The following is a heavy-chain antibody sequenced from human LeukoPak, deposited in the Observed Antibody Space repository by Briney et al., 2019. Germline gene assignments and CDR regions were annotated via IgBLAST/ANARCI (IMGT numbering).Heavy chain of an antibody. D-gene: IGHD2-2*02. CDR1: GFTFSTYW. CDR2: IKEDGSEK. V-gene: IGHV3-7*01. CDR3: AREYCSGSSCYTKGFDY. Sequence: GGSLRLSCAVSGFTFSTYWMSWVRQAPGKGLEWVANIKEDGSEKHYVDSVKGRLTISRDNAKKSVFLQMNSLRAEDTGVNYCAREYCSGSSCYTKGFDYWGQGTLVTVSS. J-gene: IGHJ4*02.